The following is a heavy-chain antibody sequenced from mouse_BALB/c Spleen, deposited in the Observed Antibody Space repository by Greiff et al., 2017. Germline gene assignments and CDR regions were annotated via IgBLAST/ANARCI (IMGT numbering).Heavy chain of an antibody. J-gene: IGHJ3*01. Sequence: EVQGVESGGGLVKPGGSLKLSCAASGYTFSDYYMYWVRQTPEKRLEWVATISDGCGYTYYPDSVKGRFTISRDNAKNNLYLQIGSLKSEDTAMYYCERAVGFAYWGQGTLVTVSA. CDR2: ISDGCGYT. CDR1: GYTFSDYY. V-gene: IGHV5-4*02. CDR3: ERAVGFAY.